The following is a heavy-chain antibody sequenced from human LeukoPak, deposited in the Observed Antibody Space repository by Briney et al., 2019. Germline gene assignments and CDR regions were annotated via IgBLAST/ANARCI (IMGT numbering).Heavy chain of an antibody. CDR2: IKQDGSEK. V-gene: IGHV3-7*03. CDR3: ASNYGG. Sequence: GGSLRLSCAASGFDFSNYWMYWFRQAPGKGLEWVANIKQDGSEKYYVDSVRGRFTISRDNAKNSLSLQMNSLRAEDTAVYYCASNYGGWGQGTLVTVSS. CDR1: GFDFSNYW. J-gene: IGHJ4*02. D-gene: IGHD4-11*01.